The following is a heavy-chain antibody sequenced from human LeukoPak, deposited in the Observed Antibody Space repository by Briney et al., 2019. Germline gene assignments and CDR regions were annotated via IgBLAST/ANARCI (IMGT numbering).Heavy chain of an antibody. CDR2: INAGNGNT. D-gene: IGHD3-22*01. J-gene: IGHJ4*02. V-gene: IGHV1-3*01. CDR3: ARDLRYYYDSSSPDY. Sequence: ASVKVSCKASGYNITSYPLHWVRQAPGPRLEWRGWINAGNGNTKYSRKFQGRVAITRDTSANTAYMELSSLRSEDTAVYYCARDLRYYYDSSSPDYWGQGTLVTVSS. CDR1: GYNITSYP.